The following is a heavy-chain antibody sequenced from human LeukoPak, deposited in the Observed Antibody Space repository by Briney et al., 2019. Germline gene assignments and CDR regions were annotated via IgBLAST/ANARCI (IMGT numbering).Heavy chain of an antibody. CDR2: IYYSGST. V-gene: IGHV4-39*01. D-gene: IGHD4-17*01. Sequence: SETLSLTCTVSGGSISSTTYYWGWIRQPPGKGLEWIGSIYYSGSTYYNPSLKSRVTISVDMSKNQFSLKLISVTAADTAVYYCARHSSMTTVTFDYWGQGALVTVSS. J-gene: IGHJ4*02. CDR3: ARHSSMTTVTFDY. CDR1: GGSISSTTYY.